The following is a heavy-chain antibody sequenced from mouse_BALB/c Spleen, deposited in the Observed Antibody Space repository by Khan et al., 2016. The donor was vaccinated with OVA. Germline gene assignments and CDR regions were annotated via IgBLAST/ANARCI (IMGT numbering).Heavy chain of an antibody. V-gene: IGHV5-6*01. D-gene: IGHD1-1*01. CDR2: ISTGGSYT. CDR1: GFTFSTYG. Sequence: VQLKESGGDLVKPGGSLKLSCAASGFTFSTYGMSWVRQIPDKRLEWVSAISTGGSYTYYPDSVKGRFTISRDNAKNTLYLQVSSLKSEDTAMYYCTRLAYYYNSEGFAYWGQGTLVTVSA. J-gene: IGHJ3*01. CDR3: TRLAYYYNSEGFAY.